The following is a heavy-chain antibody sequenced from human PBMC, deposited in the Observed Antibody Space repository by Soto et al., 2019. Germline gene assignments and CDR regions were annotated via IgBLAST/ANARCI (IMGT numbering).Heavy chain of an antibody. Sequence: GGSLRLSCAASGFTFSSYSMNWVRQAPGKGLEWVSSISSSSSYIYYADSVRGRFTISRDNAKNSLYLQMNSLRAEDTAVYYCARDSGQQLGYYYGMDVWGQGTTVTVSS. J-gene: IGHJ6*02. D-gene: IGHD6-13*01. V-gene: IGHV3-21*01. CDR1: GFTFSSYS. CDR2: ISSSSSYI. CDR3: ARDSGQQLGYYYGMDV.